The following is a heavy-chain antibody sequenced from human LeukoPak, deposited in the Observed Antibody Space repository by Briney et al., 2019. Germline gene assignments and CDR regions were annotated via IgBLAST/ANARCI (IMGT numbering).Heavy chain of an antibody. Sequence: HTGGSLRLSCAASGFTFSSYEMNWVRQAPGKGLEWVSYISSSGSTIYYADSVKGRFTIFRDNAKNSLYLRMNSLRAEDTAVYYCAVLTYQLLDYYFDYWGQGTLVTVSS. J-gene: IGHJ4*02. V-gene: IGHV3-48*03. CDR1: GFTFSSYE. D-gene: IGHD2-2*01. CDR2: ISSSGSTI. CDR3: AVLTYQLLDYYFDY.